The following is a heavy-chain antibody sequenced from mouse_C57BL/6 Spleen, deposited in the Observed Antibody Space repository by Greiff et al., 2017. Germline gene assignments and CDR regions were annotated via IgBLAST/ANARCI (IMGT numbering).Heavy chain of an antibody. D-gene: IGHD1-1*01. CDR2: IDPSDSYT. J-gene: IGHJ2*01. CDR3: ASVVANPLYYFDY. CDR1: GYTFTSYW. Sequence: QVQLKQPGAELVMPGASVKLSCKASGYTFTSYWMHWVKQRPGQGLEWIGEIDPSDSYTNYNQKFKGKSTLTVDKSSSTAYMQLSSLTSEDSAVYECASVVANPLYYFDYWGQGTTLTVSA. V-gene: IGHV1-69*01.